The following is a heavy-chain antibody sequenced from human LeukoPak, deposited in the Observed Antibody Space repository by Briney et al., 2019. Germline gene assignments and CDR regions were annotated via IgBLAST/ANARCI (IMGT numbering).Heavy chain of an antibody. Sequence: GGSLRLSCAASGFTVSSNYMSWVRQAPGKGLEWVSVIYSGGSTYYADSVKGRFTISRDNSKNTAYLQMNSLRAEDTAVYYCARDHGDYDILTGYSSYGMDVWGQGTTVTVSS. V-gene: IGHV3-53*01. J-gene: IGHJ6*02. CDR2: IYSGGST. D-gene: IGHD3-9*01. CDR3: ARDHGDYDILTGYSSYGMDV. CDR1: GFTVSSNY.